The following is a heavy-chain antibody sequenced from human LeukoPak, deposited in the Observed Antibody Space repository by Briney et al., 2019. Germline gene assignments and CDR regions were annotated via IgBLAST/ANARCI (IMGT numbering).Heavy chain of an antibody. Sequence: SVKVSCKASGGTFSSYAISWVRQAPGQGLEWMGGIIPIFGTANYAQKFQGRVTITADESTSTAYMELSSLRSEDTAVYYCAANGIAVAGTNDYWGQGTLVTVSS. D-gene: IGHD6-19*01. V-gene: IGHV1-69*13. CDR2: IIPIFGTA. CDR1: GGTFSSYA. J-gene: IGHJ4*02. CDR3: AANGIAVAGTNDY.